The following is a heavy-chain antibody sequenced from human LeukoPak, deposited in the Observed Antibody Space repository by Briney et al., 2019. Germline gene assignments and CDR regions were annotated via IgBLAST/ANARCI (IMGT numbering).Heavy chain of an antibody. V-gene: IGHV3-23*01. J-gene: IGHJ4*02. Sequence: PGGSLRLSCAASGFTFSSYAMSWVRQAPGKGLEWVSAISASGGSTYYADSVKGRFTISRDNSQNTLYLQVNSLRAEDTAVYYCARVRVPAAITWGLGYWGQGTLVTVSS. CDR3: ARVRVPAAITWGLGY. CDR1: GFTFSSYA. CDR2: ISASGGST. D-gene: IGHD2-2*01.